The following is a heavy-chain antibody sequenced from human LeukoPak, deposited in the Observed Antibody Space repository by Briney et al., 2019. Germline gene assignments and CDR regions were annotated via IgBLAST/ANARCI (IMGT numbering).Heavy chain of an antibody. CDR3: VRMLRYFDWSDY. V-gene: IGHV3-9*01. D-gene: IGHD3-9*01. CDR2: ISWNSGSI. CDR1: GFTFDDYA. J-gene: IGHJ4*02. Sequence: GGSLRLSCAASGFTFDDYAMHWVRQAPGKGLEWVSGISWNSGSIGYADSVKGRFTISRDNSKNTLYLQMNSLRAEDTAVYYCVRMLRYFDWSDYWGQGTLVTVSS.